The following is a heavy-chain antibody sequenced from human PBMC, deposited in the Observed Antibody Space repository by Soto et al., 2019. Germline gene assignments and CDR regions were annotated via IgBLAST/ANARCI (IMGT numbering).Heavy chain of an antibody. CDR1: GGSISSSSYY. CDR2: IYYSGST. J-gene: IGHJ4*02. D-gene: IGHD5-12*01. CDR3: ARPLDGYNFFDY. Sequence: QLLESGPGLVKPSETLSLTCTVSGGSISSSSYYWGWIRQPPGKGLEWIGSIYYSGSTYYNPSLKSRVTISVDTSKNQFSLKLSSVTAADTAVYYCARPLDGYNFFDYWGQGTLVTVSS. V-gene: IGHV4-39*01.